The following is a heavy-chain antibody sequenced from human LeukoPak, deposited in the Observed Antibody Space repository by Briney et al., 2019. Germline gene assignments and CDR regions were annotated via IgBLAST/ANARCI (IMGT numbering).Heavy chain of an antibody. V-gene: IGHV4-34*01. CDR2: INHSGST. CDR3: ATQEFGETSN. J-gene: IGHJ4*02. D-gene: IGHD3-16*01. Sequence: SETLSLTCAVYGGSFSGYYWSWIRQPPGKGLEWIGEINHSGSTNYNPSLKSRVTISVDTSKNQFSLKLSSVTAADTAVYYCATQEFGETSNWGQGTLVTVSS. CDR1: GGSFSGYY.